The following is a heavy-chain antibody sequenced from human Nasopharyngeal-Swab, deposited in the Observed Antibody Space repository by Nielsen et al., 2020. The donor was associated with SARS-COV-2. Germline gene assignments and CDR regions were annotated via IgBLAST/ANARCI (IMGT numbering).Heavy chain of an antibody. CDR3: ARVGNGDCFDY. CDR1: GFTFSGPA. D-gene: IGHD1-1*01. CDR2: IRSKANSYAT. V-gene: IGHV3-73*01. Sequence: GGSLRPSCAASGFTFSGPAMHWVRQASGKGLEWVGRIRSKANSYATAYAASVKGRFTISRDDSKNTAYLQMNSLKTEDTAVYYCARVGNGDCFDYWGQGTLVTVSS. J-gene: IGHJ4*02.